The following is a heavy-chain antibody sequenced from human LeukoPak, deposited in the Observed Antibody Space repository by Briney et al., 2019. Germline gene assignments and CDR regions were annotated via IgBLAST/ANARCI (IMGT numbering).Heavy chain of an antibody. CDR3: ARVGEVWGFHGLDV. D-gene: IGHD3-10*01. CDR2: IYYSGTT. J-gene: IGHJ6*02. Sequence: GSLRLSCATSGFTFSNAWMSWIRQPPGKGLEWIGYIYYSGTTNYNPSLKSRVTISVDTSKSQFSLNLTSVTAADTAVYFCARVGEVWGFHGLDVWGQGTTVTVSS. CDR1: GFTFSNAW. V-gene: IGHV4-59*12.